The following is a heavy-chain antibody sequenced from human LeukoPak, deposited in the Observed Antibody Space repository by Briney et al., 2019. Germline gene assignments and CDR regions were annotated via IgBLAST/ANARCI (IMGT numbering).Heavy chain of an antibody. CDR2: MDPNSGNT. V-gene: IGHV1-8*02. CDR1: GYTFKNYD. J-gene: IGHJ4*02. Sequence: ASVKVSCKASGYTFKNYDINWVRQATGQGLEWMGWMDPNSGNTGFAQKFQDRVSMTRDTSINTAYMELTSLRSGDTAVYYCARATPGGLHGYSFDYWGQGTVVTVYS. D-gene: IGHD5-24*01. CDR3: ARATPGGLHGYSFDY.